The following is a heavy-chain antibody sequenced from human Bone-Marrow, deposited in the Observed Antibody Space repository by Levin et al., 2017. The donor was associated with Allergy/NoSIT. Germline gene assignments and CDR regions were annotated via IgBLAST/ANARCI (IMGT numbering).Heavy chain of an antibody. CDR2: ISGNSGSI. CDR3: EKDTEYYYDSTGYYNY. V-gene: IGHV3-9*01. J-gene: IGHJ4*02. CDR1: GFNFDHYA. Sequence: GGSLRLSCAASGFNFDHYAMHWVRQAPGKGLELVSGISGNSGSIGYEDSVKGRFTISRDNAKNSLYLQMNSLRPEDTAFYYCEKDTEYYYDSTGYYNYWGQGTLVTVSS. D-gene: IGHD3-22*01.